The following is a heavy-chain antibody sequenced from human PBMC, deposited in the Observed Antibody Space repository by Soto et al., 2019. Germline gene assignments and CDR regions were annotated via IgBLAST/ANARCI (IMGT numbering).Heavy chain of an antibody. CDR3: ATMGTPATGLYFFDY. D-gene: IGHD2-15*01. J-gene: IGHJ4*02. Sequence: SETLSLTCTVSGGCISSGDYYWTWIRQPPGKGLEWIGFIFNSENTYYNPSLKSRISLSIDTSKNQFSLHLSFVTAADTAVYYCATMGTPATGLYFFDYWGQGSLVTVSS. CDR2: IFNSENT. CDR1: GGCISSGDYY. V-gene: IGHV4-30-4*01.